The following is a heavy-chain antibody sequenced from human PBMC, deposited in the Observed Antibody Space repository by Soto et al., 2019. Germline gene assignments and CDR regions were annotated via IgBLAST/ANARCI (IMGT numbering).Heavy chain of an antibody. D-gene: IGHD4-4*01. CDR3: TRHVTHGGMDV. Sequence: PGGSLRLSCAASGFTFSGSAMHWVRQASGKGLEWVGRIRSKANSYATAYAASVKGRFTISRDDSKNTAYLQMSSLKTEDTAVYYCTRHVTHGGMDVWGQGTTVTVSS. J-gene: IGHJ6*02. CDR1: GFTFSGSA. V-gene: IGHV3-73*01. CDR2: IRSKANSYAT.